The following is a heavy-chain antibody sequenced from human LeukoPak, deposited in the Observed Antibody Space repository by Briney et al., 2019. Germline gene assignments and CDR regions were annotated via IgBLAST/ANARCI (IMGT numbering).Heavy chain of an antibody. J-gene: IGHJ6*03. CDR1: GFTFSSYS. CDR2: ISSSSSTI. V-gene: IGHV3-48*01. CDR3: AKLGSFYGNWNSYMDV. D-gene: IGHD1-1*01. Sequence: AGGSLRLSCAASGFTFSSYSMNWVRQAPGKGLEWVSYISSSSSTIYYADSVKGRFTISRDNAKNSLFLQMNSLRAEDTAVYYCAKLGSFYGNWNSYMDVWGKGTTVTVSS.